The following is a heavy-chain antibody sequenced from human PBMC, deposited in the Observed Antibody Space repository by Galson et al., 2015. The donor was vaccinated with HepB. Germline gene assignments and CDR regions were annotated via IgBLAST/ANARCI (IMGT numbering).Heavy chain of an antibody. D-gene: IGHD5-18*01. CDR2: ISSSGSTI. Sequence: SLRLSCAASGFTFSNYSMNWVRQAPGKGLEWVSYISSSGSTIYYADSVKGRFTISRDNAKNSLYLQMNSLRAEDTAVYYCARDIQLWPYWGQGTLVTVSS. CDR3: ARDIQLWPY. J-gene: IGHJ4*02. V-gene: IGHV3-48*04. CDR1: GFTFSNYS.